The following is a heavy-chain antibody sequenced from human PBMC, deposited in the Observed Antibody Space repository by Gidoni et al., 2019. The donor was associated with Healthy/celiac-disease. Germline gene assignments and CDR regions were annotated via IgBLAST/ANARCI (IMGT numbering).Heavy chain of an antibody. CDR1: GYTFTSYY. CDR2: INPSGGST. CDR3: ARASLMVRDPYAAFDI. D-gene: IGHD3-10*01. J-gene: IGHJ3*02. Sequence: QVQLVQSGAEVKKPGASVKVSCKASGYTFTSYYMHWGRQAPGQGLEWMGIINPSGGSTSYAQKFQGRVTMTRDTSTSTVYMELSSLRSEDTAVYYCARASLMVRDPYAAFDIWGQGTMVTVSS. V-gene: IGHV1-46*01.